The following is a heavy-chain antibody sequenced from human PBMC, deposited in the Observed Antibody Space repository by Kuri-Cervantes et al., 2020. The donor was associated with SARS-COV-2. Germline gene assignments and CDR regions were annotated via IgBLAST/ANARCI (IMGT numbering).Heavy chain of an antibody. V-gene: IGHV1-69*04. Sequence: SVKVSCKASGGTFSNYAISWVRQAPGQGLEWMGRIIPILAIANYAQKFQGRVTITADKSTSTAYMEMSSLRSEDTAVYYCARDEWHYYGSGSYGPRYYYYGMDVWGQGTTVTVSS. D-gene: IGHD3-10*01. CDR3: ARDEWHYYGSGSYGPRYYYYGMDV. J-gene: IGHJ6*02. CDR1: GGTFSNYA. CDR2: IIPILAIA.